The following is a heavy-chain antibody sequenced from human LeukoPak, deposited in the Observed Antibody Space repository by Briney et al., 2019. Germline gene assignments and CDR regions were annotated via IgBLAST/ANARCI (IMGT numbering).Heavy chain of an antibody. D-gene: IGHD3-16*01. J-gene: IGHJ4*02. CDR1: GGTFTSYA. V-gene: IGHV1-69*05. CDR3: AREGLADFDY. CDR2: IIPIFGTA. Sequence: SVKVSCKASGGTFTSYAISWVRQAPGQGLEWMGRIIPIFGTANYAQKFQGRVTITTDESTSTAYMELSSLRSEDTAVYYCAREGLADFDYWGQGTLVTVSS.